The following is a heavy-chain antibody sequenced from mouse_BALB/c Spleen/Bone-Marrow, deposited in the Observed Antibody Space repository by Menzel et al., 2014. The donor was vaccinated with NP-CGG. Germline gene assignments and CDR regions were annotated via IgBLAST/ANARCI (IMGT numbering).Heavy chain of an antibody. V-gene: IGHV1-87*01. CDR2: IYPGDGDT. J-gene: IGHJ1*01. Sequence: QVQLQQSGAELARPGASVKLSCKASGCTFTSYWMQWVKQRPGQGLEWIGAIYPGDGDTSYTQKFKGKATLTADKSSSTAYMQLSSLASEDSAVYYCARSRGWYFDVWGAGTTVTVSS. CDR3: ARSRGWYFDV. CDR1: GCTFTSYW.